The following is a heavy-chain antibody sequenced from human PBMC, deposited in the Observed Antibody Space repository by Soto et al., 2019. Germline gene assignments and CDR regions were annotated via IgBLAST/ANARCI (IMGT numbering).Heavy chain of an antibody. CDR3: AKDYYDFWSGYYFSIS. CDR1: GFTFSSYG. D-gene: IGHD3-3*01. Sequence: GGSLRLSCAASGFTFSSYGMHWVRQAPGKGLEWVAVISYDGSNKYYADSVKGRFTISRDNSKNTLYLQMNSLRAEDTAVYYCAKDYYDFWSGYYFSISWGQGTLVTVSS. J-gene: IGHJ5*02. CDR2: ISYDGSNK. V-gene: IGHV3-30*18.